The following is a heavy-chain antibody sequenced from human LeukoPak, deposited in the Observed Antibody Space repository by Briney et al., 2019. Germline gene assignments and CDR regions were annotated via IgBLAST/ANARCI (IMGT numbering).Heavy chain of an antibody. CDR3: AKLVAEQWASDAFDI. D-gene: IGHD6-19*01. J-gene: IGHJ3*02. CDR1: GFTFSSYG. V-gene: IGHV3-30*18. CDR2: ISYDGSNK. Sequence: GRSLRLSCAASGFTFSSYGMHWVRQAPGKGLEWGAVISYDGSNKYYADSVKGRFTISRDNSKNTLYLQMNSLTAEDTAVYYCAKLVAEQWASDAFDIWGQGTMVTVSS.